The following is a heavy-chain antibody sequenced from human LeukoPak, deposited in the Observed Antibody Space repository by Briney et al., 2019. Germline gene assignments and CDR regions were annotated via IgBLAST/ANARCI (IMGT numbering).Heavy chain of an antibody. CDR3: AKDRGYYGGSRYSYYYMDV. D-gene: IGHD4-23*01. V-gene: IGHV4-61*02. Sequence: SETLSLTCTVSGGSISSGSYYWSWIRQPAGKGLEWIGRIYTSGSTNYNPSLKSRVTISVDTSKNQFSLKLSSVTAAATAVYYCAKDRGYYGGSRYSYYYMDVWGKGSTVTISS. CDR1: GGSISSGSYY. J-gene: IGHJ6*03. CDR2: IYTSGST.